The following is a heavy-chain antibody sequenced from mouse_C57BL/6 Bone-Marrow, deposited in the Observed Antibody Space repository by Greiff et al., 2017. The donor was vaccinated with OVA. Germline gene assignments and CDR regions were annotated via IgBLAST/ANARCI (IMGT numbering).Heavy chain of an antibody. CDR1: GYTFTSYG. CDR2: IYPRSGNT. Sequence: VQLQQSGAELARPGASVKLSCKASGYTFTSYGISWVKQRTGQGLEWIGEIYPRSGNTYYNEKFKGKATLTADKSSSTAYMELRSLTSEDSAVYFCARVISIPYAMDYWGQGTSVTVSS. CDR3: ARVISIPYAMDY. D-gene: IGHD2-3*01. V-gene: IGHV1-81*01. J-gene: IGHJ4*01.